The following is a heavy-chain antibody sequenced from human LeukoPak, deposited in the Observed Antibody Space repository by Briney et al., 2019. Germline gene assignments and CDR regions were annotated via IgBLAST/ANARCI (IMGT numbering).Heavy chain of an antibody. CDR2: IIPIFGTA. Sequence: SVKVSCKASGGTFSSYAISWVRQALGQGLEWMGGIIPIFGTANYAQRFQGRVTITADESTTTAYMELSSLRSEDTAVYYCARGSGSYYACDIWGQGTMVTVSS. J-gene: IGHJ3*02. CDR1: GGTFSSYA. CDR3: ARGSGSYYACDI. D-gene: IGHD1-26*01. V-gene: IGHV1-69*01.